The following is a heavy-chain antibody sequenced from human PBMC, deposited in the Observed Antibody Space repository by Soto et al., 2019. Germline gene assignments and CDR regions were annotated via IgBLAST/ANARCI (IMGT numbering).Heavy chain of an antibody. V-gene: IGHV1-2*04. D-gene: IGHD5-12*01. Sequence: ASVKVSCKASGYTFTGYYMHWVREAPGQGLEWMGWINPNSGGTNYAQKFQGWVTMTRDTSISTAYMELSRLRSDDMAVYYCAREVDIVATGAPDVWGQGTTVTVSS. CDR3: AREVDIVATGAPDV. CDR2: INPNSGGT. CDR1: GYTFTGYY. J-gene: IGHJ6*02.